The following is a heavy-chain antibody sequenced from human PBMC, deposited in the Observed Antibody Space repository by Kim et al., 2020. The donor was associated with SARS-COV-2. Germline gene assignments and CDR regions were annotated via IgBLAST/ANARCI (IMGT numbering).Heavy chain of an antibody. CDR2: ISPNNGNT. CDR1: GYIFSNHG. V-gene: IGHV1-18*01. CDR3: ARGGTDYYGLDV. J-gene: IGHJ6*02. Sequence: ASVKVSCAASGYIFSNHGVTWVRQAPGKGLEWMGWISPNNGNTNYAQKFRGRVTMTTDTSTTTAFLELRRLTSDDTAVYYWARGGTDYYGLDVWGQGTTVIVSS. D-gene: IGHD1-7*01.